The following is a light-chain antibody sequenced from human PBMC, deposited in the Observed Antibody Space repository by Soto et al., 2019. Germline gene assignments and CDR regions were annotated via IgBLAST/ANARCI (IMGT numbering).Light chain of an antibody. CDR3: QQYSTYPWT. CDR2: DAS. Sequence: DIQLTQSPSTLSASVGDRATITCRASQSISTCLAWYQQKPGKAPKLLIFDASSLESRVSSRFSGRGSGTQFTLTISSLQPDDFATYYCQQYSTYPWTFGQGAKVEFK. CDR1: QSISTC. J-gene: IGKJ1*01. V-gene: IGKV1-5*01.